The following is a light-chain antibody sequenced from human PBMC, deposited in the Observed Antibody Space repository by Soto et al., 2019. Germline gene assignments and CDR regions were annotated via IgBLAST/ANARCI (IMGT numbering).Light chain of an antibody. CDR3: QQYGSSRWT. V-gene: IGKV3-20*01. Sequence: EIVLTQSPGTLSLSPGERATLSCRASQSVSSSYLAWYQQNRGQAPRLLIYGASSRAPGIPDRFGGSGSGTGFTLTISRLEPEDFAAYYCQQYGSSRWTFGQGTKVEIK. CDR1: QSVSSSY. J-gene: IGKJ1*01. CDR2: GAS.